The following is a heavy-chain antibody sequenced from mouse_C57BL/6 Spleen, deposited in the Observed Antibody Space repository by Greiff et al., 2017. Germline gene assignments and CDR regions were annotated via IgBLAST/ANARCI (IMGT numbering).Heavy chain of an antibody. V-gene: IGHV1-26*01. CDR3: ARRRLRSFFAY. D-gene: IGHD1-1*01. CDR2: INPNNGGT. J-gene: IGHJ3*01. CDR1: GYTFTDYY. Sequence: EVKLQQSGPELAKPGASVKISCKASGYTFTDYYMNWVKQSHGKSLEWIGDINPNNGGTSYNQKFKGKATLTVDKSSSTAYMELRSLTSEDSAVYYCARRRLRSFFAYWGQGTLVTVSA.